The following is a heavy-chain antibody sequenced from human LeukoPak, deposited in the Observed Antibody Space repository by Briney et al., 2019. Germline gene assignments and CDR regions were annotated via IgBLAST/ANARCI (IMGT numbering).Heavy chain of an antibody. D-gene: IGHD6-6*01. V-gene: IGHV3-48*03. Sequence: PEGSLRLSCAASGLTLSSYDINWVRQASGKGLEWVSYISNSGRTKYYADSVKGRFTISRDNAKNTLYLQMNCLRAEGTAVYYCARGRGSSDYWDQGTMVSVSS. CDR3: ARGRGSSDY. CDR2: ISNSGRTK. CDR1: GLTLSSYD. J-gene: IGHJ4*02.